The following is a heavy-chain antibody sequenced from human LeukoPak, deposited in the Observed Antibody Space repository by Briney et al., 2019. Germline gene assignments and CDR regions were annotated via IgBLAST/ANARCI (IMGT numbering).Heavy chain of an antibody. J-gene: IGHJ6*02. CDR1: GFTFSSYG. CDR3: AKDLDGDSTYYYGMDV. CDR2: ISYDGSNK. Sequence: PGGSLRLSCAASGFTFSSYGMHWVRQAPAKGLEGVAVISYDGSNKYYADSVKGRFTISRDNSKNTLYLQMNSLRAEDTAVYYCAKDLDGDSTYYYGMDVWGQGTTVTVSS. V-gene: IGHV3-30*18. D-gene: IGHD4-17*01.